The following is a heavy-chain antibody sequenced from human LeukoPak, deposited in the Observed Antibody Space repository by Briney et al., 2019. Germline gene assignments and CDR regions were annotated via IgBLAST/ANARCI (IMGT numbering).Heavy chain of an antibody. CDR3: AREGVSKYGDYIFDY. CDR2: INHSGST. CDR1: GGSFSGYY. V-gene: IGHV4-34*01. Sequence: SETLSLTCAVYGGSFSGYYWSWIRQPPGKGLEWIGEINHSGSTNYNPSLKSRVTISVDTSKNQFSLKLSSVTAADTAVYYCAREGVSKYGDYIFDYWGQGTLVTVSS. J-gene: IGHJ4*02. D-gene: IGHD4-17*01.